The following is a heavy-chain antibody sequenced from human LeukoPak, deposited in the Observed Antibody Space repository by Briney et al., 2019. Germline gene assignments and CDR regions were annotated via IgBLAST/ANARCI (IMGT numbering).Heavy chain of an antibody. Sequence: PSETLSLTRAVYGGSFSGYYWSWIRQPPGKGLEWIGEISHSGSTNYNPSLKSRVTISVDTSKNQFSLKLSSVTAADTAVYYCARLLGGWYMYWGQGTLVTVSS. CDR2: ISHSGST. V-gene: IGHV4-34*01. D-gene: IGHD6-19*01. CDR1: GGSFSGYY. J-gene: IGHJ4*02. CDR3: ARLLGGWYMY.